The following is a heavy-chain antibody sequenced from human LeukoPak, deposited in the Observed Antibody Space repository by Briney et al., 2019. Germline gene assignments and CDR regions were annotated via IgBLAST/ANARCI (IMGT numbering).Heavy chain of an antibody. V-gene: IGHV4-4*07. D-gene: IGHD3-10*01. Sequence: SETLSLTCSVSGTSISTWYWGWIRQPAGKGLEWIGRIYTSGSTNYNPSLKSRVTMSMDTSKNQFSLNLSSVTAADTAMYYCARVRGSYFDYWGQGILVTVSS. CDR2: IYTSGST. J-gene: IGHJ4*02. CDR1: GTSISTWY. CDR3: ARVRGSYFDY.